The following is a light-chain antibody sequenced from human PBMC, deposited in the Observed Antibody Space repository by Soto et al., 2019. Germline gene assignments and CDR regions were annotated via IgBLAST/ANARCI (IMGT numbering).Light chain of an antibody. Sequence: DIQMTQSPSSLSASVGDRVTITCQASQDISNYLNWYQQKPGKAPKLLIYDASNLETGVPSRFSGSGSGTDFTFTISSLQPEDIATYYCQQYDNPKGPYFVPGTKVDIK. J-gene: IGKJ3*01. CDR2: DAS. V-gene: IGKV1-33*01. CDR3: QQYDNPKGPY. CDR1: QDISNY.